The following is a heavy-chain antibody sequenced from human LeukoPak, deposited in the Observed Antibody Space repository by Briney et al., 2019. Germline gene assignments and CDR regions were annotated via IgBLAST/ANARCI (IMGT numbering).Heavy chain of an antibody. J-gene: IGHJ4*02. CDR1: GYTFTSYY. CDR2: INPSGGST. V-gene: IGHV1-46*01. Sequence: ASVKVSCKASGYTFTSYYMHWVRQAPGQGLEWMGIINPSGGSTSYAQKFQGRVTMTRDMSTSTVYMELSSLRSEDTAVYYCARGIGDRFRLQHVIDYWGQGTLVTVSS. CDR3: ARGIGDRFRLQHVIDY. D-gene: IGHD2-21*02.